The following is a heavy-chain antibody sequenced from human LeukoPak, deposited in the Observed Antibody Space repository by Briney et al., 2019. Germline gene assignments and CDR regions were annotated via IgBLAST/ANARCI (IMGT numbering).Heavy chain of an antibody. CDR3: ARSRYYYYYYMDV. V-gene: IGHV4-34*01. J-gene: IGHJ6*03. Sequence: SETLSLTCAVYGGSFSGYYLSWIRQPPGKGLEWIGEINHSGSTNYNPSLKSRVTISVDTSKNQFSLKLSSVTAADTAVYYCARSRYYYYYYMDVWGKGTTVTVSS. CDR1: GGSFSGYY. CDR2: INHSGST.